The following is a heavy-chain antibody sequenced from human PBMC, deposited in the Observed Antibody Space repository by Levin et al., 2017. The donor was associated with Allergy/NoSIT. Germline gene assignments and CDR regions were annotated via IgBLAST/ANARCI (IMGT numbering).Heavy chain of an antibody. CDR2: ISSSSSYI. J-gene: IGHJ4*02. Sequence: GGSLRLSCAASGFTFSSYSMNWVRQAPGKGLEWVSSISSSSSYIYYADSVKGRFTISRDNAKNSLYLQMNSLRAEDTAVYYCARVYSSSWYYFDYWGQGTLVTVSS. D-gene: IGHD6-13*01. V-gene: IGHV3-21*01. CDR1: GFTFSSYS. CDR3: ARVYSSSWYYFDY.